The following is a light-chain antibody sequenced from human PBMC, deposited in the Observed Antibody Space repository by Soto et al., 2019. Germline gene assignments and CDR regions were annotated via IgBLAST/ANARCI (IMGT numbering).Light chain of an antibody. CDR1: SSNIGAGYD. J-gene: IGLJ2*01. Sequence: QSVLTQPPSVSVAPGQRVTISCTGSSSNIGAGYDVHWYQQLPGTAPKLLIYGNSNRPSGVPDRFSGSKSGTSASLAITGLQAEDEAEYYCQSYDRSLSGSRFGGGTQLTVL. CDR2: GNS. V-gene: IGLV1-40*01. CDR3: QSYDRSLSGSR.